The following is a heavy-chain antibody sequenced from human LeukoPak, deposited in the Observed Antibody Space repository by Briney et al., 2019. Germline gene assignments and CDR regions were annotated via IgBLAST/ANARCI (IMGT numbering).Heavy chain of an antibody. J-gene: IGHJ3*02. Sequence: GGSLRLSCAASGFTVSSIYMTWVRQAPGKGLEWVSVIYSVGSTCYADSVKGRFTISRDNSNNTLFLQMNSLRADDTAVYHCARQAGQFGIWGQGTMVTVSS. CDR3: ARQAGQFGI. D-gene: IGHD3-10*01. CDR2: IYSVGST. CDR1: GFTVSSIY. V-gene: IGHV3-66*04.